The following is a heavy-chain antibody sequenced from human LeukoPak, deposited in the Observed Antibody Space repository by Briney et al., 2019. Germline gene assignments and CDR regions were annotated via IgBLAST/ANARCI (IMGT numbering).Heavy chain of an antibody. V-gene: IGHV4-34*01. Sequence: SETLSLTCAVYGGSFSGYYWSWIRQPPGKGLEWIGEINHSGSTNYNPSLKSRVTISVDTSKNQFSLKLSSVTAADTAVYYCARTTTLTFGGVIVIPLREWYFDYWGQGTLVTVSS. CDR3: ARTTTLTFGGVIVIPLREWYFDY. D-gene: IGHD3-16*02. J-gene: IGHJ4*02. CDR2: INHSGST. CDR1: GGSFSGYY.